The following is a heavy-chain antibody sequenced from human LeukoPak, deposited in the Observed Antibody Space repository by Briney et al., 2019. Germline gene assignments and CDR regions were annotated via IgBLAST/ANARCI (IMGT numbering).Heavy chain of an antibody. CDR1: GGTFSTYA. V-gene: IGHV1-69*04. Sequence: SVKVSCKASGGTFSTYAISWVRQAPGQGLEWMGRIIPILGIAKYAQKCQGRVTITADKSTSTAYMELSSLRSEDTAVYYCARDAHYDSSGYYGYWGQGTLVTVSS. D-gene: IGHD3-22*01. J-gene: IGHJ4*02. CDR2: IIPILGIA. CDR3: ARDAHYDSSGYYGY.